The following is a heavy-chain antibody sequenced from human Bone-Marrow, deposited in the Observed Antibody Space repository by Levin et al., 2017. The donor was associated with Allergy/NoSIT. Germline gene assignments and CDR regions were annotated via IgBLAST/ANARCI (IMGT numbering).Heavy chain of an antibody. CDR2: ISDNSDST. CDR3: AREVGHLDY. Sequence: GGSLRLSCAASGFTFGSYAMSWVRQAPGKGLEWVSVISDNSDSTYYADSVKGRFTISRDNSKNTLYLQMNSLRAEDTAVYFCAREVGHLDYWGQGTLVTVSS. V-gene: IGHV3-23*01. J-gene: IGHJ4*02. CDR1: GFTFGSYA.